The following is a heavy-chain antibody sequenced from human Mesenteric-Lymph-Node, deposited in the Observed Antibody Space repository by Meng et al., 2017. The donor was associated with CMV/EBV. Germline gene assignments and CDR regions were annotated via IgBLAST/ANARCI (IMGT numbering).Heavy chain of an antibody. V-gene: IGHV3-49*04. CDR3: ARENYNWNDLISVNDC. J-gene: IGHJ4*01. D-gene: IGHD1-20*01. Sequence: GESLKISCTASGFTFSDYAVSWVRQAPGKGLQWIGFIRSEDLGGTTEYAASVKGRFVIPRDDSKNTVYLQMSGLKVEDTAVYYCARENYNWNDLISVNDCWGQGTLVTVSS. CDR1: GFTFSDYA. CDR2: IRSEDLGGTT.